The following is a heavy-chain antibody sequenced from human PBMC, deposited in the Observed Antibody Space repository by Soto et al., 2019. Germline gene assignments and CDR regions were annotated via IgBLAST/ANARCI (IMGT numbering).Heavy chain of an antibody. J-gene: IGHJ5*02. D-gene: IGHD3-10*01. V-gene: IGHV3-7*04. CDR2: IKQDGSEK. CDR3: ARDIATMVSGFDP. Sequence: GGSLRLSCAASGFTFSSYWMSWVRQAPGKGLEWVANIKQDGSEKYYVDSVKGRFTISRDNAKNSLYLQMNSLRAEDTAVYYCARDIATMVSGFDPWGQGTLVTVS. CDR1: GFTFSSYW.